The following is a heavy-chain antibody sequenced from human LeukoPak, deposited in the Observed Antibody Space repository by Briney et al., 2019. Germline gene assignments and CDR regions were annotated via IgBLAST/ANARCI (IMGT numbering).Heavy chain of an antibody. CDR3: ARDSGYSYADDY. Sequence: GGSLRLSCAASGFTFSSYSMNWVRQAPGKGLEWVSYISSNSRYIFYADSVKGRFTISRDNAKDSLYLQMSSLRDEDTAVYYCARDSGYSYADDYWGQGTLVTVSP. CDR2: ISSNSRYI. CDR1: GFTFSSYS. D-gene: IGHD5-18*01. V-gene: IGHV3-48*02. J-gene: IGHJ4*02.